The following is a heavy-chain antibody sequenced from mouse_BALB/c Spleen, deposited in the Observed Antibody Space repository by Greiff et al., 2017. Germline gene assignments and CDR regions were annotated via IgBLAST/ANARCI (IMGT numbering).Heavy chain of an antibody. V-gene: IGHV5-6-5*01. Sequence: EVQGVESGGGLVKPGGSLKLSCAASGFTFSSYAMSWVRQTPEKRLEWVASISSGGSTYYPDSVKGRFTICRDNARNILYLQMSSLRSEDTAMYYCARGGSTTAKGAMDYWGQGTSVTVSS. D-gene: IGHD1-2*01. CDR1: GFTFSSYA. CDR3: ARGGSTTAKGAMDY. CDR2: ISSGGST. J-gene: IGHJ4*01.